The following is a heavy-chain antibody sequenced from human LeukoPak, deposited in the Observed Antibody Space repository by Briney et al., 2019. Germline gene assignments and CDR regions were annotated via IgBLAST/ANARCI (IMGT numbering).Heavy chain of an antibody. Sequence: ASVKVSCKASGGTFSSYAISWVRQAPGQGLEWMGGIIPIFGTANYAQKFQGRVTITADESTSTAYMELSSLRSEDTAVYYYARGPHGYSGYDALDYWGQGTLVTVSS. CDR3: ARGPHGYSGYDALDY. J-gene: IGHJ4*02. V-gene: IGHV1-69*01. CDR1: GGTFSSYA. CDR2: IIPIFGTA. D-gene: IGHD5-12*01.